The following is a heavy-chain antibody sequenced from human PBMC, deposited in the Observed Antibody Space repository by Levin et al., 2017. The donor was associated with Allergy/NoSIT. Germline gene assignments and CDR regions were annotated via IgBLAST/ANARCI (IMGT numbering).Heavy chain of an antibody. D-gene: IGHD2-2*01. CDR1: GGSFSAYY. J-gene: IGHJ4*02. V-gene: IGHV4-34*01. CDR2: INHSGST. CDR3: ARGGSKNSVVVPAAPFDN. Sequence: GSLRLSCAVYGGSFSAYYWSWIRQPPGKGLEWIGEINHSGSTNYNPSLKSRLNITVDTPRNQFSLSLRLVTAADTAVYYCARGGSKNSVVVPAAPFDNWGQGTLVTVSS.